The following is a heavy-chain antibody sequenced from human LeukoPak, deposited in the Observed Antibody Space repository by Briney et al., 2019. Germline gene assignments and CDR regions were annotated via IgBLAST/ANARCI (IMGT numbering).Heavy chain of an antibody. J-gene: IGHJ1*01. Sequence: PSETLSLTCAVYGGSFSGYYWSRIRQPPGKGLEWIGEINRGGSTSYVPSLKSRVTVSLDTSKKQFSLKLTSVTAADTGVYYCARGYDLGSYYQFWGQGTLVTVSS. CDR1: GGSFSGYY. CDR3: ARGYDLGSYYQF. CDR2: INRGGST. D-gene: IGHD3-16*01. V-gene: IGHV4-34*01.